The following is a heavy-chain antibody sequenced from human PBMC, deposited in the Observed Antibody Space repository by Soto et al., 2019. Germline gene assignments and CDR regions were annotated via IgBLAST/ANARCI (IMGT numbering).Heavy chain of an antibody. D-gene: IGHD3-22*01. V-gene: IGHV4-59*01. CDR3: ARSNYYDSRSVDY. Sequence: SETLSLTCTVSGGSISPYYWSWIRQPPGKGLEWIGYIYYSGNTNYNPSLKSRVTISVDTSKNQFSLKLSSVTAADTAVYYCARSNYYDSRSVDYWGQGTLLTVSS. CDR1: GGSISPYY. J-gene: IGHJ4*02. CDR2: IYYSGNT.